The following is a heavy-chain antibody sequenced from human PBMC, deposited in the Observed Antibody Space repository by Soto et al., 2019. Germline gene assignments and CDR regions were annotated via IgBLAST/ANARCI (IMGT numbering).Heavy chain of an antibody. CDR3: ARHFVRYYDSSGYLLDY. V-gene: IGHV4-39*01. CDR2: ISYGGST. D-gene: IGHD3-22*01. Sequence: SETLSLTCTVSGDSISSSDYYWGWIRQPPGKGLEWVGSISYGGSTYSNTSLASRVTISVDTSKNQFSLKLTSVTAADTAVYFCARHFVRYYDSSGYLLDYWGQGTLVTVS. CDR1: GDSISSSDYY. J-gene: IGHJ4*02.